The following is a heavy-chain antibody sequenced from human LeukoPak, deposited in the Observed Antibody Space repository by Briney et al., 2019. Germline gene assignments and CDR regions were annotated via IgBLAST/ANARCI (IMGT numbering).Heavy chain of an antibody. J-gene: IGHJ4*02. CDR1: GLTLSSHA. V-gene: IGHV3-23*01. CDR3: AKCAWFGDVPGGDY. Sequence: PGGSLRLSCAASGLTLSSHAMSWVRQAPAKGLEWVSAISGDGGITYYAASVKGRFTISRDNSKNTLYLQMNSLRAEDTALYYCAKCAWFGDVPGGDYWGQGILVTVSS. CDR2: ISGDGGIT. D-gene: IGHD3-10*01.